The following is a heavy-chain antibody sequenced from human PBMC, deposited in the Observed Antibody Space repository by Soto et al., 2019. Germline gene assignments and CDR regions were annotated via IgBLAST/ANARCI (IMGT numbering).Heavy chain of an antibody. Sequence: PGESLKISCAASGFTFSSYAMSWVRQAPGKGLEWVSAISGSGGSTYYADSVKGRFTISRHNSKNTLYLQMNSLRAEDTAVYYCARDFNPSVPSSGDSALDAFDIWGQGTMVTVSS. V-gene: IGHV3-23*01. J-gene: IGHJ3*02. D-gene: IGHD2-21*02. CDR1: GFTFSSYA. CDR3: ARDFNPSVPSSGDSALDAFDI. CDR2: ISGSGGST.